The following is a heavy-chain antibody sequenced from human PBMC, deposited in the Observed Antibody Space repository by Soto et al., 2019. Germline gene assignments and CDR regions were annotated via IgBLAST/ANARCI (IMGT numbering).Heavy chain of an antibody. D-gene: IGHD3-10*01. Sequence: GASVKVSCKASGYTLTSYAMHWVRQAPGQRLEWMGWINAGNGNTKYSQKFQGRVTITRDTSASTAYMELSSLRSEDTAVYYCARVRYGSGSYDYWGQGTLVTVSS. CDR3: ARVRYGSGSYDY. CDR2: INAGNGNT. V-gene: IGHV1-3*01. J-gene: IGHJ4*02. CDR1: GYTLTSYA.